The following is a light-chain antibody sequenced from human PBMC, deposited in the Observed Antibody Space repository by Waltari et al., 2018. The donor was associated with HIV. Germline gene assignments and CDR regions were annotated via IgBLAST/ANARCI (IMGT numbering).Light chain of an antibody. V-gene: IGLV2-8*01. CDR1: SSELGGYNY. Sequence: QSALTQPPSASGSPGQSVTISCTGSSSELGGYNYVSWYQQHPGKAPKLLIYEVTKRPSGVSSRFSGSKSGYTASLTVSGLQAEDEADYYCSSYAGSRGLFGGGTKLTV. CDR2: EVT. CDR3: SSYAGSRGL. J-gene: IGLJ2*01.